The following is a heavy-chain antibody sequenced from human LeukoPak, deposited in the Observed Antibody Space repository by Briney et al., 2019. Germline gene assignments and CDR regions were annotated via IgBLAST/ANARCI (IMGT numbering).Heavy chain of an antibody. CDR3: ARDQRGSGSYRRDLNY. CDR1: GGTFSSYA. CDR2: IIPIFGTA. V-gene: IGHV1-69*13. J-gene: IGHJ4*02. D-gene: IGHD3-10*01. Sequence: ASVNVSCKASGGTFSSYAISWVRQAPGQELEWMGGIIPIFGTANYAQKFQGRVTITADESTSTAYMELSSLRSEDTAVYYCARDQRGSGSYRRDLNYWGQGTLVTVSS.